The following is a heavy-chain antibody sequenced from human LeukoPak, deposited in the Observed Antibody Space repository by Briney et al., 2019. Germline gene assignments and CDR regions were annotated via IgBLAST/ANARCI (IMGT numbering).Heavy chain of an antibody. CDR3: ARDRTSLGYCSSTSCYLVFDY. CDR2: ISAYTGDT. J-gene: IGHJ4*02. CDR1: GYTFTSYG. Sequence: ASVKVSCKASGYTFTSYGISWVRQAPGQGLEWMGWISAYTGDTNYAQKLQGRVTMTTDTSTSTAYMELRSLRSDDTAVYYCARDRTSLGYCSSTSCYLVFDYWGQGTLVTVSS. V-gene: IGHV1-18*01. D-gene: IGHD2-2*01.